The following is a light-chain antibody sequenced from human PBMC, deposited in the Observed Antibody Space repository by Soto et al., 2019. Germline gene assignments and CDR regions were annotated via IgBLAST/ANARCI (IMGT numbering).Light chain of an antibody. CDR2: DAS. J-gene: IGKJ2*01. V-gene: IGKV1-5*01. CDR3: QQYHSYYT. Sequence: IQMTQSPSTLSASVGDRVTITCRASQSISTWLAWYQQKPGKAPKLLIYDASSLESGVPSRFSGSGSGTEFTLTISSLQPDDFATYYCQQYHSYYTFGQGTRLEI. CDR1: QSISTW.